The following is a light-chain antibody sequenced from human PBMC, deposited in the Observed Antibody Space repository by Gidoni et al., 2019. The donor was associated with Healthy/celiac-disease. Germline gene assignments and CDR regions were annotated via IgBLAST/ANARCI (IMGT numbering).Light chain of an antibody. CDR1: QSVSSD. V-gene: IGKV3-11*01. Sequence: EIVLTQSPATLSLSPGARATLSCRASQSVSSDLAWYQQKPVQAPSLLIYDASNRATCIPARFSGSGSVTDFTLTISILEPEDFAVYYCQQRSNWPLTFXGXTKVXIK. CDR2: DAS. CDR3: QQRSNWPLT. J-gene: IGKJ4*01.